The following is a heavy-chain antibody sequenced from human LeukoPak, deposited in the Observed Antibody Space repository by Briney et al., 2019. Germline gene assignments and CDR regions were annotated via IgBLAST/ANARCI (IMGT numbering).Heavy chain of an antibody. V-gene: IGHV4-31*03. D-gene: IGHD3-16*01. Sequence: PSETPSLTCTVSGGSISSGGYYWSWIRQPPGKGLGWIGYIYYSGSTYYNPSLKSRVTISVDTSKNQFSLKLSSVTAADTAVYYCARFRARFNWFDPWGQGTLVTVSS. CDR2: IYYSGST. CDR3: ARFRARFNWFDP. J-gene: IGHJ5*02. CDR1: GGSISSGGYY.